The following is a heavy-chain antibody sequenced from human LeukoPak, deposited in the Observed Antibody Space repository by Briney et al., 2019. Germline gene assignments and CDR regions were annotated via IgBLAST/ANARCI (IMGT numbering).Heavy chain of an antibody. CDR2: INWDGGST. D-gene: IGHD1-26*01. J-gene: IGHJ4*02. V-gene: IGHV3-20*04. CDR3: ARDSFSGSSLDY. CDR1: GFTFDEYG. Sequence: GGSLRLSCAASGFTFDEYGMSWVSQAPGKRLEWVSSINWDGGSTAYADSVQGRFTISRDNAKNSLHLQMKSLRAEDTALYYCARDSFSGSSLDYWGQGTLLTVSS.